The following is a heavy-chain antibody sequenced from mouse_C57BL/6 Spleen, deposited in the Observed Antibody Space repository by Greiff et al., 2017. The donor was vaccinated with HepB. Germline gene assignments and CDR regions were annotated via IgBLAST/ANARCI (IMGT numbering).Heavy chain of an antibody. CDR1: GYTFTSYW. Sequence: VQLQQSGAELVRPGSSVKLSCKASGYTFTSYWMHWVKQRPIQGLEWIGNIDPSDSETHYNQKFKDKATLTVDKSSSTAYMQLSSLTSEDSAVYYCARRYGSSHYFDYWGQGTTLTVSS. D-gene: IGHD1-1*01. CDR3: ARRYGSSHYFDY. J-gene: IGHJ2*01. CDR2: IDPSDSET. V-gene: IGHV1-52*01.